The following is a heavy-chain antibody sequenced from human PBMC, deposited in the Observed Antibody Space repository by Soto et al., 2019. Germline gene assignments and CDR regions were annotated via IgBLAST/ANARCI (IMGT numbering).Heavy chain of an antibody. D-gene: IGHD2-2*01. CDR1: GFTFSSYA. CDR2: ISGSGGST. J-gene: IGHJ4*02. V-gene: IGHV3-23*01. Sequence: GWSLRLSCAASGFTFSSYAMSWVRQAPGKGLEWVSAISGSGGSTYYADSVKGRFTISRDNSKNTLYLQMNSLRAEDTAVYYCAKGQIVVVPAPNFDYWGQATMVTVYS. CDR3: AKGQIVVVPAPNFDY.